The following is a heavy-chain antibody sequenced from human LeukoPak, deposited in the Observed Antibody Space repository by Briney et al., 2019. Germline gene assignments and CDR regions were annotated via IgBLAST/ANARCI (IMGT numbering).Heavy chain of an antibody. V-gene: IGHV3-7*01. CDR2: INQDGSHK. D-gene: IGHD6-6*01. CDR1: GVTFSNYW. J-gene: IGHJ4*02. CDR3: ARIGYSSSSFDY. Sequence: GGSLRLSCVAAGVTFSNYWMSWVRQAPGKGQEWVANINQDGSHKYYVDSVEGRFTISRDNPKNSVYLQVNSLRAEDTAVYYCARIGYSSSSFDYWGQGTLVTVSS.